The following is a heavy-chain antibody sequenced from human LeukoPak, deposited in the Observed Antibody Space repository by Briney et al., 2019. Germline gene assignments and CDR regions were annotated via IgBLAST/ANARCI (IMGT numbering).Heavy chain of an antibody. CDR2: IIPIFGTA. CDR3: ARGSSSPPYYYYYYMDV. Sequence: GSSVKVSCKASGGTFSSYAISWVRQAPGQGLEWMGRIIPIFGTANYAQKFQGRVTITTDESTSTAYMELSSLRSEDTAVYYCARGSSSPPYYYYYYMDVWGKGTTVTVPS. CDR1: GGTFSSYA. D-gene: IGHD6-13*01. J-gene: IGHJ6*03. V-gene: IGHV1-69*05.